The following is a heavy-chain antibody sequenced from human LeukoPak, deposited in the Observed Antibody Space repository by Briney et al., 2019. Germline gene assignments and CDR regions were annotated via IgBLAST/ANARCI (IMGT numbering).Heavy chain of an antibody. CDR1: GGSFSGYY. D-gene: IGHD3-10*01. Sequence: SETLSLTCAVYGGSFSGYYWSWIRQPPGKGLEWLGFVYYRGTAYYNSSLKSRLTISIDTSQNQFSLRLTSVTAADTAVYYCARIQGNGAYGWDYFDYWGRGTLVAVSS. CDR3: ARIQGNGAYGWDYFDY. J-gene: IGHJ4*02. V-gene: IGHV4-59*08. CDR2: VYYRGTA.